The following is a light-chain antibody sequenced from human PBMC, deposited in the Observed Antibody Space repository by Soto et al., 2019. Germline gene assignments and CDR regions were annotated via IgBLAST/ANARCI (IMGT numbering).Light chain of an antibody. J-gene: IGLJ3*02. CDR3: CSYAGSYNWV. CDR1: SSDVGAYNY. Sequence: QSALTQPRSVSGSPGQSVTISCTGTSSDVGAYNYVSWYQQHPGKAPQLMIYDVSQRPSGVPDRFSGSKSGNTASLTISGLQAEDEADYYCCSYAGSYNWVFGGGTKLTVL. CDR2: DVS. V-gene: IGLV2-11*01.